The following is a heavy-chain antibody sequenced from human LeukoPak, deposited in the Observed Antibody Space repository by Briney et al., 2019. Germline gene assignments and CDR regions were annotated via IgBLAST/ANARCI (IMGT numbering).Heavy chain of an antibody. J-gene: IGHJ4*02. CDR2: INSDGSST. Sequence: GGSLRLSCAASGFTFSSYWMHWVRQAPGKGLVWVSRINSDGSSTSYADSVKGRFTISRDNAKNTLYLQMNSLRVEDTAVYYCAKDGTTTITFDYWGQGTLVTVSS. CDR3: AKDGTTTITFDY. D-gene: IGHD1-1*01. V-gene: IGHV3-74*01. CDR1: GFTFSSYW.